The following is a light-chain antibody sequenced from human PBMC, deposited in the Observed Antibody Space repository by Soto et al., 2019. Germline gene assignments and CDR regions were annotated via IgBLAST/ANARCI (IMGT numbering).Light chain of an antibody. CDR1: QSVSGN. V-gene: IGKV3-15*01. Sequence: ETVMTQSPPTLSLSPGERATLSCRASQSVSGNLAWYQQKPGQAPRLLIYAASIRATGIPARFSGSGPGTDFTLTITSLQSEDSAVYYCQQYNKWPPLTFGGGTKVEIK. CDR2: AAS. J-gene: IGKJ4*01. CDR3: QQYNKWPPLT.